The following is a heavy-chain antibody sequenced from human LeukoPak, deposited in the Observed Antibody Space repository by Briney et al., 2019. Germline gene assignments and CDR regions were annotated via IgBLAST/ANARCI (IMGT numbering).Heavy chain of an antibody. CDR1: GFTFSSYS. J-gene: IGHJ4*02. CDR2: ISSSSSYI. Sequence: GGSLRLSCAASGFTFSSYSMNWVRQAPGKGLAWVSSISSSSSYIYYADSVKGRFTISRDNAKNSLYLQMNSLRAEDTAVYYCARDLGVYYDSSGYDWGQGTLVTVSS. CDR3: ARDLGVYYDSSGYD. D-gene: IGHD3-22*01. V-gene: IGHV3-21*01.